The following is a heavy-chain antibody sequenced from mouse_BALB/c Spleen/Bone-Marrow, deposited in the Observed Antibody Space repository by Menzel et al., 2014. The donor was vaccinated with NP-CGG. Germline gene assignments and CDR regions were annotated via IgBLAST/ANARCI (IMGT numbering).Heavy chain of an antibody. Sequence: LLESGPELVKPGASVKMSCEASGYTFTSYVMHWVKQKPGQGLEWIGNINPYNDGTKYNEKFKGKATLTSDKSSSTAYMELSSLTSEDSAVYYCARSLYGYDWYFDVWGAGTTVTVSS. J-gene: IGHJ1*01. D-gene: IGHD2-2*01. CDR2: INPYNDGT. V-gene: IGHV1-14*01. CDR3: ARSLYGYDWYFDV. CDR1: GYTFTSYV.